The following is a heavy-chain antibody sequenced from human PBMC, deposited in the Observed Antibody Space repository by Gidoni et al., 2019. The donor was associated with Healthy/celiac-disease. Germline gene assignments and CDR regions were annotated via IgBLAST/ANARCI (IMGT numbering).Heavy chain of an antibody. J-gene: IGHJ4*02. V-gene: IGHV4-61*02. D-gene: IGHD3-3*01. CDR1: DGSISSGSYY. CDR3: ARSGYDFWSGYFPFDY. Sequence: QVQLQESGPGLVKPSQTLSLTSTVSDGSISSGSYYWSWLRQPAGKGLEWIGRIYTSGGTNYNPYLKSRVTISVDTSKNQFSRKLSAVTAADTAVYYCARSGYDFWSGYFPFDYWGQGTLVTVSS. CDR2: IYTSGGT.